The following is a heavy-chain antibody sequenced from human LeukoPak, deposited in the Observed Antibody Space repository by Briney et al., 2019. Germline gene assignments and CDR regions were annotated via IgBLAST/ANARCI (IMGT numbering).Heavy chain of an antibody. Sequence: PSETLSLTCTVSGGSISSYYWSWIRQPAGKGLEWIGRIYTSGSNNYNPSLKSRVTMSVDTSKNQFSLRLSSVTAADTAMYYCAREVADYGGYYYYHYMDVWGKGTTVTISS. CDR3: AREVADYGGYYYYHYMDV. CDR1: GGSISSYY. CDR2: IYTSGSN. V-gene: IGHV4-4*07. J-gene: IGHJ6*03. D-gene: IGHD4-23*01.